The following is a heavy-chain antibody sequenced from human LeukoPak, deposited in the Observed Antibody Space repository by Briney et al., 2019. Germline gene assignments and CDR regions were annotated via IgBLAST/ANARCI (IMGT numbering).Heavy chain of an antibody. Sequence: SETLSLTCAVYGGSFSGYYWSWIRQPPGKGLEWIGEINHSGSTNYNPSLKSRVTISVDTSKNQFSLKLSSVTAADTAAYYCARGWIFAVAAFYYYYGMDVWGKGTTVTVSS. CDR3: ARGWIFAVAAFYYYYGMDV. V-gene: IGHV4-34*01. D-gene: IGHD6-19*01. CDR2: INHSGST. J-gene: IGHJ6*04. CDR1: GGSFSGYY.